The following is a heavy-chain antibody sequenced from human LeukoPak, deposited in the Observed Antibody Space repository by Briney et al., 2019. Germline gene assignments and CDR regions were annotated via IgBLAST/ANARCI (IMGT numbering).Heavy chain of an antibody. CDR2: ISGSGGST. CDR1: GFTFSSYA. CDR3: QARHGY. J-gene: IGHJ4*01. V-gene: IGHV3-23*01. Sequence: GGSLRLSCAASGFTFSSYAMIWVRQAPGKGLEWVSAISGSGGSTYYADSVKGRFTVSRDNSKYTLYLQMESLRVEDTAVYYCQARHGYWGHGTLVTVSS. D-gene: IGHD6-6*01.